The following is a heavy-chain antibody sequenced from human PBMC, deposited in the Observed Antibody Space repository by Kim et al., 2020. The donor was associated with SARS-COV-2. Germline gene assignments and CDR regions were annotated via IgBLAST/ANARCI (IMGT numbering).Heavy chain of an antibody. V-gene: IGHV1-24*01. CDR1: GYTLTELS. CDR2: FDPEDGET. Sequence: ASVKVSCKVSGYTLTELSMHWVRQAPGKGLEWMGGFDPEDGETIYAQKFQGRVMTEDTSTDTAYMELSSLRSEDTAVYYCATERMGRVGAKDYWGQGTLVTVSS. J-gene: IGHJ4*02. D-gene: IGHD1-26*01. CDR3: ATERMGRVGAKDY.